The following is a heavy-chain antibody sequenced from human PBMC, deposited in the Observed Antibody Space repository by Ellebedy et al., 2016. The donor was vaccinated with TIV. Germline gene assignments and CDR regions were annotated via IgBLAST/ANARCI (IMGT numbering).Heavy chain of an antibody. CDR2: MNPNSGNT. V-gene: IGHV1-8*02. CDR1: GGTFSSYA. D-gene: IGHD3-22*01. Sequence: AASVKVSCKASGGTFSSYAISWVRQATGQGLEWMGWMNPNSGNTGYAQKFQGRVTMTRNTSISTAYMELSSLRSEDTAVYYCARGLYDSSGYPPGYFDLWGRGTLVTVSS. CDR3: ARGLYDSSGYPPGYFDL. J-gene: IGHJ2*01.